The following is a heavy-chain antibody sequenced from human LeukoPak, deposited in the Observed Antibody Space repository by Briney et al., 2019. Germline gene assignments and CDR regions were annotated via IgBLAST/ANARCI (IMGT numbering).Heavy chain of an antibody. V-gene: IGHV3-9*03. J-gene: IGHJ3*02. CDR2: ISWNSGSI. Sequence: GGSLRLSCAASGFTFDDYAMHWVRQAPGKGLEWVSGISWNSGSIGYADSVKGRFTISRDNAKSSLYLQMNSLRAEDMALYYCAKDSSSTNDAFDIWGQGTMVTVSS. CDR1: GFTFDDYA. D-gene: IGHD6-13*01. CDR3: AKDSSSTNDAFDI.